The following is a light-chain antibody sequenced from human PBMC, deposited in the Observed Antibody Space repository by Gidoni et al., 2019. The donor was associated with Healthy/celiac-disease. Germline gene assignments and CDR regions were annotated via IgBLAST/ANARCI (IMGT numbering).Light chain of an antibody. J-gene: IGKJ3*01. Sequence: DIVLTQSPATLSLSPGERATLSCRASQSVSSYLAWYQQKPGQAPRLLIYDASNRATGIPARFRGSGSGTDFTLTISSLEPEDFAVYYCQQRSNSFTFGPGTKVDIK. V-gene: IGKV3-11*01. CDR1: QSVSSY. CDR3: QQRSNSFT. CDR2: DAS.